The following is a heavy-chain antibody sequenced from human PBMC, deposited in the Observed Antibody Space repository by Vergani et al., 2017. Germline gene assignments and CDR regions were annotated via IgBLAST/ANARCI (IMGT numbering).Heavy chain of an antibody. CDR2: IGKDGIYT. CDR3: AKYLRDSTDGLPDS. D-gene: IGHD2-21*02. V-gene: IGHV3-30*02. Sequence: QVQLVESAGGVVQPGGSLRLSCAASGFTFSNFGMHWIRQAPGKGLEWLAYIGKDGIYTRYRDAVKGRFTVSRDNSKDILYLQMDSLRSEDTALYYCAKYLRDSTDGLPDSWGPGTLVIVSS. J-gene: IGHJ4*02. CDR1: GFTFSNFG.